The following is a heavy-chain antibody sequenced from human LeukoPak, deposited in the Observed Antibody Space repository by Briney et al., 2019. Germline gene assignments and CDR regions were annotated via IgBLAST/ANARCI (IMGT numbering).Heavy chain of an antibody. V-gene: IGHV4-39*07. CDR3: ARDLSGWDNFDY. J-gene: IGHJ4*02. CDR2: IYYSGST. D-gene: IGHD6-19*01. CDR1: GGSISSSSYY. Sequence: SETLSLTCTVSGGSISSSSYYWGWIRQPPGKGLEWIGSIYYSGSTYYNPSLKSRVTISVDTSKNQFSLKLSSVTAADTAVYYCARDLSGWDNFDYWGQGTLVTVSS.